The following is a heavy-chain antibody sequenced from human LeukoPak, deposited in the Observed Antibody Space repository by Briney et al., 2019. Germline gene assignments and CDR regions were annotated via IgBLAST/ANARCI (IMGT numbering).Heavy chain of an antibody. V-gene: IGHV4-39*01. Sequence: SETLSLTCTVSGGSLSTTSYYWGWIRQPPGKGLEWIGTIYYTGSTYDNPSLKSRVTVSVDTSKNQFSLKLSSVTASDTAVYYCARLPYDRSGYYYFDYWGQGTLVTVSS. CDR1: GGSLSTTSYY. CDR2: IYYTGST. D-gene: IGHD3-22*01. J-gene: IGHJ4*02. CDR3: ARLPYDRSGYYYFDY.